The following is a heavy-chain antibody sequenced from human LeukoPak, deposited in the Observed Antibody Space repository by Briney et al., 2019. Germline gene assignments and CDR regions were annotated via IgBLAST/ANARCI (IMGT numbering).Heavy chain of an antibody. CDR3: ARALCSGGSCSSADWFDP. D-gene: IGHD2-15*01. V-gene: IGHV1-46*01. Sequence: GASVKVSCKASGYTFTNYYMHWVRQAPGQGLEWMGIINPSGVSTSYAQKFQGRVTMTRDTSTSTVYTELSRLRSEDTAVYYCARALCSGGSCSSADWFDPWGQGTLVSVSS. CDR1: GYTFTNYY. CDR2: INPSGVST. J-gene: IGHJ5*02.